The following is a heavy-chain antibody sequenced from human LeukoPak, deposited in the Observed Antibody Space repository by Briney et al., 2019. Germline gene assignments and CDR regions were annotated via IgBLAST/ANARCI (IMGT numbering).Heavy chain of an antibody. CDR2: ISGSDGST. CDR3: AKVGHSGSGSYGD. CDR1: GFTFSNFA. J-gene: IGHJ4*02. D-gene: IGHD3-10*01. V-gene: IGHV3-23*01. Sequence: GGSLRLSCAASGFTFSNFAMSWVRQAPGKGLEWVSAISGSDGSTYYADSVKGRFTISRDNSKNTLYLQMNSLRAEDTAVYYCAKVGHSGSGSYGDWGQGILVTVSS.